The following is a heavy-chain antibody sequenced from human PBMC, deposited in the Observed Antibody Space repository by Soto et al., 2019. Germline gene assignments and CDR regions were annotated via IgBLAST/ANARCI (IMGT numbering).Heavy chain of an antibody. CDR2: INWNGDAT. CDR3: ANLPLYGSGLYC. D-gene: IGHD3-10*01. J-gene: IGHJ4*02. Sequence: EVQLVESGGGLVQPGRSLRLSCAASGFTFDDYAIHWVRQAPGKGLEWVSGINWNGDATGYADSVKGRFTISRDNAKNSLYLQMNSLTTEYTAVYYCANLPLYGSGLYCWAQGTLVTVSS. CDR1: GFTFDDYA. V-gene: IGHV3-9*01.